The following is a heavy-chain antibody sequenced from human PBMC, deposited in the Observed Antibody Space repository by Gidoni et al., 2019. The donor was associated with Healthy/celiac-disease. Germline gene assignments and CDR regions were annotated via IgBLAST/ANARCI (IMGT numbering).Heavy chain of an antibody. CDR2: IWYDGSNK. CDR3: ARDLDWYEDFGFDI. V-gene: IGHV3-33*01. CDR1: GFTFSSYG. J-gene: IGHJ3*02. D-gene: IGHD3-9*01. Sequence: QVQLVESGGGVVQPGRSLRLSCAAPGFTFSSYGMHWVRQAPGKGLEWVAVIWYDGSNKYYADSVKGRFTISRDNSKNTLYLQMNSLRAEDTAVYYCARDLDWYEDFGFDIWGQGTMVTVSS.